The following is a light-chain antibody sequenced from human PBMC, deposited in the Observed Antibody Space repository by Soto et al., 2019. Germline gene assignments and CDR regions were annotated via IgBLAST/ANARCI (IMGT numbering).Light chain of an antibody. V-gene: IGKV3-11*01. CDR3: QQRMNWPPIT. Sequence: EIELTQSPATLSLSPGETATLSCRASQNVDKFLAWYQQRPGQPPRLLIFDSSNRATGVPVRFSGSGSGTVFTFTIGSLEPEDSAVYYCQQRMNWPPITFGQGTRLEIK. CDR1: QNVDKF. CDR2: DSS. J-gene: IGKJ5*01.